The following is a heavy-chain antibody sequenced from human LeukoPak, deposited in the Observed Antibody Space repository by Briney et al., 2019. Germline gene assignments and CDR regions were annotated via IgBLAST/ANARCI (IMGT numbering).Heavy chain of an antibody. CDR2: IYYSGST. CDR3: ARVDYGDYLYYFDY. Sequence: SQTLSLTCTVSGGSISSGGYYWSWIRQHPGKGLEWIGYIYYSGSTYYNPSLKSRVTISVDTSKNQFSPKLSSVTAADTAVYYCARVDYGDYLYYFDYWGQGTLVTVSS. D-gene: IGHD4-17*01. V-gene: IGHV4-31*03. CDR1: GGSISSGGYY. J-gene: IGHJ4*02.